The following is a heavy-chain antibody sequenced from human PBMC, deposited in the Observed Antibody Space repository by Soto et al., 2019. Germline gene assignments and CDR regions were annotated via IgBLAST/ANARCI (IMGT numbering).Heavy chain of an antibody. V-gene: IGHV1-8*01. CDR3: ARGRGWNYYGSGNYAFDF. J-gene: IGHJ3*01. D-gene: IGHD3-10*01. CDR1: GYTFTSYD. CDR2: MNPNSGNT. Sequence: QVQLVQSGAEVKKPGASVKVSCKASGYTFTSYDINWVRQATGQGLEWMGWMNPNSGNTGYAQKFQGRVTMTKNTSINTAYMELSSLRSEDTAVYYCARGRGWNYYGSGNYAFDFWGQGTMVTVSS.